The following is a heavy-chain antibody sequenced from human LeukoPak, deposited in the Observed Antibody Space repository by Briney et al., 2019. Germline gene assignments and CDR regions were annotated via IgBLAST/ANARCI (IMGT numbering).Heavy chain of an antibody. V-gene: IGHV1-2*06. CDR1: GYTFTGYY. CDR2: INPNSGGT. Sequence: ASVKVSCKASGYTFTGYYMHWVRQAPGQGLEWMGRINPNSGGTNYAQKFQGRVTMTRDTSISTAYMELSRLRSDDTAVYYCARVRSGYSSSFIGFDPWGQGTLVTVSS. CDR3: ARVRSGYSSSFIGFDP. J-gene: IGHJ5*02. D-gene: IGHD6-13*01.